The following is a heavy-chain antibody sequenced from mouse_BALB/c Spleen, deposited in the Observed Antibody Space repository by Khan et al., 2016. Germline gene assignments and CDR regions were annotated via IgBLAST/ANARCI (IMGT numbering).Heavy chain of an antibody. D-gene: IGHD4-1*01. CDR3: SRDGVTGTFAY. Sequence: EVQLAESGPGLVKPSQSLSLTCSVTGYSITSGYYWNWIRQFPGNKLEWMGYISYDGTNYYNPSLKNRISITRDTSKNHFFLKLNSVTSEDTATYYCSRDGVTGTFAYWGQGTLVTVSA. V-gene: IGHV3-6*02. CDR1: GYSITSGYY. J-gene: IGHJ3*01. CDR2: ISYDGTN.